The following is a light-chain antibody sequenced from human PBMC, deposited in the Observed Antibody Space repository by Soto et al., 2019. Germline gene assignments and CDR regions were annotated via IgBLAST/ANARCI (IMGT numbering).Light chain of an antibody. V-gene: IGLV1-40*01. Sequence: QSVLTQPPSVSGAPGQRVTISCTGSSSNIGAGYDIHWYQQIPGTAPKLLIYGNSNRPSGVPDRVSGSKSGTSASLAITGLQAEDEADYYCQSYDISLGGVVFGGGTKLTVL. CDR1: SSNIGAGYD. CDR3: QSYDISLGGVV. J-gene: IGLJ2*01. CDR2: GNS.